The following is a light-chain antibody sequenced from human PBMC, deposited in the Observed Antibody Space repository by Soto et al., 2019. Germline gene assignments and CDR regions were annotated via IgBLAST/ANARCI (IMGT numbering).Light chain of an antibody. J-gene: IGKJ2*01. CDR1: QTINSC. CDR3: QQYNTYLYT. Sequence: DIQMTQSPSTLSASVGDRVTITCRASQTINSCLAWYQQKPGKAPKLLIYDASSLESGVPSRFSGSGSVTDFTLTISSLQPDDFATYYCQQYNTYLYTFGQGTKLEIK. CDR2: DAS. V-gene: IGKV1-5*01.